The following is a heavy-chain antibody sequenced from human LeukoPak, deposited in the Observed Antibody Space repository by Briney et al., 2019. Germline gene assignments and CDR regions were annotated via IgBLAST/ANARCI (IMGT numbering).Heavy chain of an antibody. V-gene: IGHV4-34*01. CDR2: IYYSGST. CDR1: GGSFSGYY. D-gene: IGHD6-13*01. J-gene: IGHJ4*02. CDR3: ARSSSWYPNFDY. Sequence: PSETLSLTCAVYGGSFSGYYWSWIRQPPGKGLEWIGSIYYSGSTYYNPSLKSRVTISVDTSKNQFSLKLSSVTAADTAVYYCARSSSWYPNFDYWGQGTLVTVSS.